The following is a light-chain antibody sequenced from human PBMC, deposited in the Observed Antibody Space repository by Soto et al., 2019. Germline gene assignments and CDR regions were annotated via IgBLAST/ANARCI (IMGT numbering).Light chain of an antibody. Sequence: EIVLTQSPGTLSLSPGERATLSCRASQSVSSSYLAWYQQIPGQAPRLLIYGASSRATGIPDRFSGSGSGTDLTLTISRLEPEDFAVYYCEQYATSPPTFGGGTKVESK. J-gene: IGKJ4*01. CDR2: GAS. CDR1: QSVSSSY. CDR3: EQYATSPPT. V-gene: IGKV3-20*01.